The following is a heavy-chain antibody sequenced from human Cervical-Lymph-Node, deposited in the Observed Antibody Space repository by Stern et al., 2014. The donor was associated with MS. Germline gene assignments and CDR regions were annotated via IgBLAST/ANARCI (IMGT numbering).Heavy chain of an antibody. V-gene: IGHV4-39*01. J-gene: IGHJ4*02. Sequence: MQLVESGPGLVKPSETLSLTCAVSGDSISSYTHYWAWIRQPPGKGLEWIGSVYYSGATYYNPSLKSPVPISVDTPKNPFPLGLNSVTAADTAVYYCAKHACTGAACPFDLWGQGTLVTVSS. D-gene: IGHD2-8*02. CDR2: VYYSGAT. CDR3: AKHACTGAACPFDL. CDR1: GDSISSYTHY.